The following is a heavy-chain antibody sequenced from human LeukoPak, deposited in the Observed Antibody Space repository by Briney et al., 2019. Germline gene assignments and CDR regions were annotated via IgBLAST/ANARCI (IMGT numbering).Heavy chain of an antibody. CDR1: GGSLSSYY. V-gene: IGHV4-4*07. CDR2: IYTSEST. Sequence: SETLSLTCTVSGGSLSSYYWSWIRQPAGKGLEWIGRIYTSESTNYNPSLKSRVTMSVDTSKNQFSLKLTSVTAADTAVYSCARASDSCSGGSCYPDAFDIWGQGTMVTVSS. CDR3: ARASDSCSGGSCYPDAFDI. J-gene: IGHJ3*02. D-gene: IGHD2-15*01.